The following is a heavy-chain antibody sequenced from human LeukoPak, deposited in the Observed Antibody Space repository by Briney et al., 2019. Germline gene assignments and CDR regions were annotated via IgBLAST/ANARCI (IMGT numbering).Heavy chain of an antibody. CDR1: GFTFSSYA. Sequence: PGGSLRLSCAASGFTFSSYAMHWVRQAPGKGLEWVAVISYDGSNKYYADSVKGRFTISRDNSKNTLYLQMNSLRAGDTAVYYCARSYYDSSLPNWFDPWGQGTLVTVSS. V-gene: IGHV3-30*01. CDR3: ARSYYDSSLPNWFDP. J-gene: IGHJ5*02. CDR2: ISYDGSNK. D-gene: IGHD3-22*01.